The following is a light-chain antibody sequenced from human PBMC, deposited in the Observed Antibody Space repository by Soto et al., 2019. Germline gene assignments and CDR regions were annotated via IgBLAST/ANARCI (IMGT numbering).Light chain of an antibody. Sequence: TPPSPLSGAPGQSVTISCTGNSSDVGSYNLVSWYQQHPGKAPKLMIYEVSKRPSGVSNRFSGSKSGNTASLTISGLQAEDEADYYCCSYAGSSTYVFGTGTKVTVL. CDR1: SSDVGSYNL. CDR2: EVS. CDR3: CSYAGSSTYV. J-gene: IGLJ1*01. V-gene: IGLV2-23*02.